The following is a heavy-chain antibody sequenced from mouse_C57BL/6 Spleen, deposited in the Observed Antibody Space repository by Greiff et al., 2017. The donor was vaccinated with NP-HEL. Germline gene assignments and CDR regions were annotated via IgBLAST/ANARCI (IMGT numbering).Heavy chain of an antibody. J-gene: IGHJ2*01. V-gene: IGHV5-17*01. Sequence: EVKVVESGGGLVKPGGSLKLSCAASGFTFSDYGMHWVRQAPEKGLEWVAYISSGSSTIYYADTVKGRFTISRDNAKNTLFLQMTSLRSEATAMYYCARNDYDDQYYFDYWGQGTTLTVSS. D-gene: IGHD2-4*01. CDR3: ARNDYDDQYYFDY. CDR1: GFTFSDYG. CDR2: ISSGSSTI.